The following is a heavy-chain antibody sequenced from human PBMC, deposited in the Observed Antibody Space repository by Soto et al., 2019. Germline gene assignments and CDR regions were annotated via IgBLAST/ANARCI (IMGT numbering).Heavy chain of an antibody. D-gene: IGHD6-13*01. CDR2: IIPIFGTA. CDR1: GGTFSSYA. J-gene: IGHJ6*02. Sequence: QVQLVQSGAEVKKPGSSVKVSCKASGGTFSSYAISWVRQAPGQGLEWMGGIIPIFGTANYAQKFQGRVTITADESTSTAYMELSSLRSEDTAVYYCENTGYSSSWYTHYYYYGMDVWGQGTTVTVSS. CDR3: ENTGYSSSWYTHYYYYGMDV. V-gene: IGHV1-69*01.